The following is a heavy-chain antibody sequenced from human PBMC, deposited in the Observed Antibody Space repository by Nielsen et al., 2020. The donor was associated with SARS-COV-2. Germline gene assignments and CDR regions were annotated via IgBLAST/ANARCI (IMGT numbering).Heavy chain of an antibody. CDR3: AKDFDSSGWFEAFDV. V-gene: IGHV3-30*18. D-gene: IGHD6-19*01. CDR2: ISYDGSNK. Sequence: GESLKISCAASGFTFRSYGMHWVRQAPGKGLEWVAVISYDGSNKYYGDSVKGRFSISRDNSKNTLYLQMDSLRAEDTALYYCAKDFDSSGWFEAFDVWGQGTRVTVSS. J-gene: IGHJ3*01. CDR1: GFTFRSYG.